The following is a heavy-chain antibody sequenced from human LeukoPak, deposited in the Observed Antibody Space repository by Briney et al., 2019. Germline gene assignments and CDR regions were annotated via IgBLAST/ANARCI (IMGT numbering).Heavy chain of an antibody. CDR1: GGSISSYY. CDR2: IYYSGST. D-gene: IGHD6-13*01. J-gene: IGHJ5*02. Sequence: SETLSLTCTVSGGSISSYYWSWIRQPPGKGLEWIGYIYYSGSTNYNPSLKSRVTISVDTSKNQFSLKLSSVTAADTAVYYCARQAAAGAWFGPWGQGTLVTVSS. V-gene: IGHV4-59*08. CDR3: ARQAAAGAWFGP.